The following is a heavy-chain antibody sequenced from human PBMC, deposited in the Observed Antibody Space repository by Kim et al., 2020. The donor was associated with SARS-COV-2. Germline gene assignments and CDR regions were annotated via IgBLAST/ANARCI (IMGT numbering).Heavy chain of an antibody. Sequence: SETLSLTCAVYGGSFSGYYWSWIRQPPGKGLEWIGEINHSGSTNYNPSLKSRVTISVDTSKNQFSLKLSSVTAADTAVYYCASRYCSSTSCLIDYWGQGTLVTVSS. J-gene: IGHJ4*02. CDR2: INHSGST. V-gene: IGHV4-34*01. CDR1: GGSFSGYY. CDR3: ASRYCSSTSCLIDY. D-gene: IGHD2-2*01.